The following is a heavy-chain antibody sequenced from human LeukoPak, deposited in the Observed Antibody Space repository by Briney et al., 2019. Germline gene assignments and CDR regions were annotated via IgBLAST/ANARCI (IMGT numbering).Heavy chain of an antibody. J-gene: IGHJ4*02. V-gene: IGHV3-23*01. CDR2: ISNTGGGT. D-gene: IGHD2-2*01. CDR1: GFSLGDYA. CDR3: AKVVQSLGYCSTCLRHFDY. Sequence: PGGSLRLSCAASGFSLGDYAMSWVRQGPGKGLEWVSAISNTGGGTYYADSVKGRFTISRDNSKNTRYVQMSSPRAEDTAVYYCAKVVQSLGYCSTCLRHFDYSGQGTLVTVSS.